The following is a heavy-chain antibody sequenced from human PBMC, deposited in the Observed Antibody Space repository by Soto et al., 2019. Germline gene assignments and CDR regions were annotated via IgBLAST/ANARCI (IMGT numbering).Heavy chain of an antibody. CDR3: ARDEYQLLSSVSRFDS. V-gene: IGHV4-30-4*01. D-gene: IGHD2-2*01. Sequence: LGPLSETLSLTCTVSGGSISDDSYWSWIRRTPGKGLEWIGYIYHTGNTYYNPSLRSRVSISVDKSKSQFSLKLISVTAGDTAVYFCARDEYQLLSSVSRFDSWGQATLVTVSS. CDR2: IYHTGNT. J-gene: IGHJ5*01. CDR1: GGSISDDSY.